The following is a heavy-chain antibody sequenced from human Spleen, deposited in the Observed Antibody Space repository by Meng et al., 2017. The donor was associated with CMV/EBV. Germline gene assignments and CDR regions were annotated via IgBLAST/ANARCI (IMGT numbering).Heavy chain of an antibody. CDR1: GGSMGSSAW. V-gene: IGHV4-4*02. D-gene: IGHD6-6*01. CDR3: ARRDSSSLDS. Sequence: RTCAVSGGSMGSSAWWSWVRQPPGKGLEWIGEIYHSGSTKYNPSLKSRVTISVDKFKEQFSLKLSSVTAADTAVYYCARRDSSSLDSWGQGTLVTVS. CDR2: IYHSGST. J-gene: IGHJ4*02.